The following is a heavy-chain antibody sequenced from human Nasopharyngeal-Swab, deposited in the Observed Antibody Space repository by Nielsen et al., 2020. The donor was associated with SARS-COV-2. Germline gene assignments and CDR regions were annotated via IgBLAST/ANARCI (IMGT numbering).Heavy chain of an antibody. J-gene: IGHJ6*02. CDR3: ARDNRRIADYYYYGMDV. CDR1: GGSISSGGYY. CDR2: IDDSGST. V-gene: IGHV4-31*03. D-gene: IGHD6-13*01. Sequence: SETLSLTCTVPGGSISSGGYYWSWIRQHTGKGLEWNGYIDDSGSTYYNPSLKSRVTISVDTSKNQFSLKLSSVTAADTAVYYCARDNRRIADYYYYGMDVWGQGTTVTVSS.